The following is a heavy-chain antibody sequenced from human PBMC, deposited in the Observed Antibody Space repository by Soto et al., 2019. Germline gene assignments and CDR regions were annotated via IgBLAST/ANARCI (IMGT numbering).Heavy chain of an antibody. D-gene: IGHD3-22*01. CDR2: IHFDGSST. CDR1: GFTFSRYW. CDR3: TRDYYDRSGSDYVDYGMDV. J-gene: IGHJ6*02. Sequence: VGSLRLSCAASGFTFSRYWMHWVRQAPGKGLVWVSRIHFDGSSTRYADSVQGRFTISRDNAKNTLYLQMNSLRAEDTAVYYCTRDYYDRSGSDYVDYGMDVWGQGTTVTVS. V-gene: IGHV3-74*01.